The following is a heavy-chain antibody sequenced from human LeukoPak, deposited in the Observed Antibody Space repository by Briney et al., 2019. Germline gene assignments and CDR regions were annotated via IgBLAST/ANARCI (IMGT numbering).Heavy chain of an antibody. CDR1: GGTFSSYA. CDR3: ARLYYDSSGYPGAADY. J-gene: IGHJ4*02. Sequence: SVKVSCKASGGTFSSYAISWVRQAPGQGLEWMGGIIPIFGTANYAQKFQGRVTITADKSTSTAYMELSSLRSEDTAVYYCARLYYDSSGYPGAADYWGQGTLVTVSS. D-gene: IGHD3-22*01. V-gene: IGHV1-69*06. CDR2: IIPIFGTA.